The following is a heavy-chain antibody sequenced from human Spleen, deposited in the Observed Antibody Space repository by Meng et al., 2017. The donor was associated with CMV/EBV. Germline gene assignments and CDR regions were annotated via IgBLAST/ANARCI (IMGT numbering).Heavy chain of an antibody. V-gene: IGHV6-1*01. Sequence: SETLSLTCAISGDSVSSNSAAWNWIRQSPSRGLEWLGRTYYRSKWYNDYAVSVKSRITINPDTSKNQLSLQLNSVTPEDTAVYYCARAGSYSGWGEGWFDPWGQGTLVTVSS. CDR1: GDSVSSNSAA. J-gene: IGHJ5*02. D-gene: IGHD6-19*01. CDR2: TYYRSKWYN. CDR3: ARAGSYSGWGEGWFDP.